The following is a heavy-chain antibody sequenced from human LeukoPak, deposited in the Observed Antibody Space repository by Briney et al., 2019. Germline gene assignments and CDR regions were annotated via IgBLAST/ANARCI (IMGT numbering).Heavy chain of an antibody. CDR3: ATHALTTEHWFDP. V-gene: IGHV4-38-2*01. Sequence: SETLSLTCAVSGYFISSDYYWGWIRQPPGKGLEWIGSVYHSGYTYYSPSLRSRVTISVDTSKYHFSLKVNSVTAADTAIYYCATHALTTEHWFDPWGQGTLVTVSS. D-gene: IGHD4-17*01. CDR2: VYHSGYT. J-gene: IGHJ5*02. CDR1: GYFISSDYY.